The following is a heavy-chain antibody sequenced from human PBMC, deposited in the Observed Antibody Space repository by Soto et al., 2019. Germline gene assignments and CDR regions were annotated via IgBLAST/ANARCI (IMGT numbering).Heavy chain of an antibody. CDR3: ARGTYLDAFDI. D-gene: IGHD3-10*01. Sequence: QVQLVQSGAEVKKPGASVKVSCKASGYTFTSYGVSWVRQAPGQGLEWMGWITPYSDNTNYAQKVQGRLTMTTDTSTSPAYMELRSLRSDDTAVYYCARGTYLDAFDIWGQGTMVTVSS. CDR2: ITPYSDNT. J-gene: IGHJ3*02. CDR1: GYTFTSYG. V-gene: IGHV1-18*01.